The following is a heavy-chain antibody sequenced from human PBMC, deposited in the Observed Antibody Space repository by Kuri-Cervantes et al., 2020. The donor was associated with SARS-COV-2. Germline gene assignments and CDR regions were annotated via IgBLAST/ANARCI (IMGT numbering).Heavy chain of an antibody. D-gene: IGHD6-6*01. Sequence: SVKVSCKASGGTFSSYAISWVRQAPGQGLEWMGRIIPIFGTANYAQKFQGRVTITADESTSTAYMELSSLRSEDTAVYYCARLLQSRSSIAFDNWGQGTMVTVSS. CDR3: ARLLQSRSSIAFDN. J-gene: IGHJ3*02. CDR1: GGTFSSYA. CDR2: IIPIFGTA. V-gene: IGHV1-69*13.